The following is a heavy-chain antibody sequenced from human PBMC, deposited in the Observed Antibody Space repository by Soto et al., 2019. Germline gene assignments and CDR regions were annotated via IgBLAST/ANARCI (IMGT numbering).Heavy chain of an antibody. CDR1: GYTFTGYY. J-gene: IGHJ3*02. CDR2: INPNSGGT. D-gene: IGHD2-15*01. CDR3: AIRSYCSGGSCSPGSAFDI. V-gene: IGHV1-2*04. Sequence: ASVKVSCKASGYTFTGYYMHWVRQAPGQGLEWMGWINPNSGGTNHAQKFQGWVTMTRDTSISTAYMELSRLRSDDTAVYYCAIRSYCSGGSCSPGSAFDIWGQGTMVTVSS.